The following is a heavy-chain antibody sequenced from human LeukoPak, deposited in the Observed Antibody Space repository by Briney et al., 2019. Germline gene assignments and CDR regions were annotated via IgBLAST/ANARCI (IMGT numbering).Heavy chain of an antibody. Sequence: GGSLRLSCAASGFTFTTYWMTWVRQAPGKGLEWVANIKQDGSDKYYVDSVKGRFTISRDNAKNSLYLQMNSLRAEDTAVYYCAREGWGGYMDVWGKGTTVTVSS. CDR2: IKQDGSDK. CDR3: AREGWGGYMDV. D-gene: IGHD3-10*01. CDR1: GFTFTTYW. V-gene: IGHV3-7*01. J-gene: IGHJ6*03.